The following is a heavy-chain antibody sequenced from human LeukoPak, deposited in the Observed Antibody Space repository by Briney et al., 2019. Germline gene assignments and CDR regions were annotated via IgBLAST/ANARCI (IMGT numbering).Heavy chain of an antibody. D-gene: IGHD3-22*01. CDR1: GGSFSGYY. J-gene: IGHJ4*02. CDR3: ARGRNGEGLVVVTIQYYFDY. CDR2: INHSGST. Sequence: SEALSLTCAVYGGSFSGYYWSWIRQPPGKGLEWVGEINHSGSTNYNPSLKSRVTISVDTSKNQFSLKLSSVTAADTVVYYCARGRNGEGLVVVTIQYYFDYWGQGTLVTVSS. V-gene: IGHV4-34*01.